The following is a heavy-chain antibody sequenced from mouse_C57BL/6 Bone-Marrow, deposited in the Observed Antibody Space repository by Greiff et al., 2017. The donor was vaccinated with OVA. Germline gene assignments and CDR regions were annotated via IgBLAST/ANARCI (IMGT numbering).Heavy chain of an antibody. CDR1: GYTFTSYW. V-gene: IGHV1-52*01. Sequence: QVHVKQPGAELVRPGSSVKLSCKASGYTFTSYWMHWVKQRPIQGLEWIGNIDPSDSETHYNQKFKDKATLTVYKSSSTAYMQLSSLTSEDSAVYYGATGQGGRGDAMDYWGQGTSVTVSS. CDR2: IDPSDSET. D-gene: IGHD3-3*01. CDR3: ATGQGGRGDAMDY. J-gene: IGHJ4*01.